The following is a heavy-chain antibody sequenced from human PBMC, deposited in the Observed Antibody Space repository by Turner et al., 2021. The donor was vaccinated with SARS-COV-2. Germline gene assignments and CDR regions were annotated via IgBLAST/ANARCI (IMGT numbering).Heavy chain of an antibody. CDR1: GFTVSSNY. Sequence: EVQLVETGGGLIQPGGSLRLSCAASGFTVSSNYMSWVRQAPGKGLELVSVIYSGDTTYYADSVKGRFTISRDNSKNTLYLQMNSLRAEDTAVYYCARGPTPWYFDLWGRGTLVTVSS. CDR2: IYSGDTT. CDR3: ARGPTPWYFDL. V-gene: IGHV3-53*02. J-gene: IGHJ2*01.